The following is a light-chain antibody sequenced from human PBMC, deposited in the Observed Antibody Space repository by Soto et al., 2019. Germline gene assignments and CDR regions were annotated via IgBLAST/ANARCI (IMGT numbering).Light chain of an antibody. CDR2: EGN. CDR3: CSYAGSSTWV. J-gene: IGLJ3*02. V-gene: IGLV2-23*01. CDR1: SSDVGSYNL. Sequence: QSALTQPASVSGSPGQSITISCTGTSSDVGSYNLVSWYQQHPGKAPKLMIYEGNKWASGVSNRFSGSKSGITASLTISGLQAEDEADYYCCSYAGSSTWVFGGGTKVTVL.